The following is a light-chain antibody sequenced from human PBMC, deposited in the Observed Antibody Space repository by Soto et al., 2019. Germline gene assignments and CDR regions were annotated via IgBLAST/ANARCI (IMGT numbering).Light chain of an antibody. CDR2: EVS. Sequence: QLVLTQPPSASGSPGQSVTISCTGTSSDVGGHNYVSWYQQHPGKAPKLMIYEVSKRPSGVPDRFPGSKSGNTASLTVSGLQAEDEADYYCSSYAGSNNVVFGGGTKVTVL. V-gene: IGLV2-8*01. CDR1: SSDVGGHNY. CDR3: SSYAGSNNVV. J-gene: IGLJ2*01.